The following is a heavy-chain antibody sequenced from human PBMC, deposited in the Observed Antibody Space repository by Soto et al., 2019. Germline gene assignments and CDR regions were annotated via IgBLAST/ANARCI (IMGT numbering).Heavy chain of an antibody. Sequence: ASVKVSCKSSGYSFTNNDVSWVRQATGQGLEWMGWMNPGSGDTGYAQKFQGRVTMTRDISIATAYMELSSLRSDDTAIYYCARMATFGSLNWFDPWGQGTLVTVSS. CDR2: MNPGSGDT. D-gene: IGHD3-16*01. CDR1: GYSFTNND. V-gene: IGHV1-8*01. J-gene: IGHJ5*02. CDR3: ARMATFGSLNWFDP.